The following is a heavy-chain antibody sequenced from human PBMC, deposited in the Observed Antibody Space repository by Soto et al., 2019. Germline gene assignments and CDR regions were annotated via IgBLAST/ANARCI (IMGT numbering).Heavy chain of an antibody. CDR3: ARGGYSGYDYTPEPYYYYGMDV. D-gene: IGHD5-12*01. J-gene: IGHJ6*02. CDR2: IIPIFGTA. CDR1: GGPFSSYA. Sequence: SVKVSCKASGGPFSSYAISWVRQAPGQGLEWMGGIIPIFGTANYAQKFQGRVTMTADESTSTAYMEQSSLRSEDTAVYYCARGGYSGYDYTPEPYYYYGMDVWGQGTTVTVSS. V-gene: IGHV1-69*13.